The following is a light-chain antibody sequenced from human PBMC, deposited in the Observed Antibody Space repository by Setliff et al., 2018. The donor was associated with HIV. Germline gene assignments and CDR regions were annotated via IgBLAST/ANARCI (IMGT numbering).Light chain of an antibody. CDR2: DVS. V-gene: IGLV2-14*01. J-gene: IGLJ1*01. Sequence: QSVLAQPASVSGSPGQSITISCTGTGSDVGGYNYVSWYQQHPGKAPKLMIYDVSKRPSGVSNRFSGSKSGNTASLTISGLQAEDEADYYCSSYTSRNTYVFGTGTKVTVL. CDR1: GSDVGGYNY. CDR3: SSYTSRNTYV.